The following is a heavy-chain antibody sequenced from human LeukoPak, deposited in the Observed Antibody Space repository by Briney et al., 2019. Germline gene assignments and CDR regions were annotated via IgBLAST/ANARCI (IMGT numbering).Heavy chain of an antibody. D-gene: IGHD6-13*01. CDR3: ARCRRSSWYVWFDP. Sequence: SETLSLTCAVSGGSISSSNWWSWVRQPPGKGLEWIGEIYHSGSTNYNPSLKSRVTISVDTSKNQFSLKLSSVTAADTAVYYCARCRRSSWYVWFDPWGQGTLVTVSS. CDR1: GGSISSSNW. CDR2: IYHSGST. V-gene: IGHV4-4*02. J-gene: IGHJ5*02.